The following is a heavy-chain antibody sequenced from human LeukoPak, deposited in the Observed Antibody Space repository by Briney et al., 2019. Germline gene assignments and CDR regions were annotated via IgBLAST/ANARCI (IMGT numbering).Heavy chain of an antibody. V-gene: IGHV3-7*01. CDR1: GFTFNTYW. CDR2: IKQDGSKT. CDR3: ARDRAYAFDN. Sequence: PGGPLRLSCAASGFTFNTYWMSWVRQAPGKGLEWVGNIKQDGSKTYYVDSVKGRFSISRDNAKNSLSLQMNSLRDEDTAVYYCARDRAYAFDNWGQGTMVTVSS. D-gene: IGHD3-10*01. J-gene: IGHJ3*02.